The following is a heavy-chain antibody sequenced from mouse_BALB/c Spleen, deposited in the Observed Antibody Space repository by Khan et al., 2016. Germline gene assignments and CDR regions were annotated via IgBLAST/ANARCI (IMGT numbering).Heavy chain of an antibody. Sequence: QVQLQQSGAELVRPGVSVKISCKGSGYTFTDYAMHWVKQSHAKSLEWIGGINTYYGDATYNQKFKGKATMTVDKSSSTAYMELARLTSEDSAIYYCARGRYHGQGYYFYYWGQGTTLTVSS. CDR3: ARGRYHGQGYYFYY. CDR1: GYTFTDYA. CDR2: INTYYGDA. J-gene: IGHJ2*01. V-gene: IGHV1S137*01. D-gene: IGHD2-3*01.